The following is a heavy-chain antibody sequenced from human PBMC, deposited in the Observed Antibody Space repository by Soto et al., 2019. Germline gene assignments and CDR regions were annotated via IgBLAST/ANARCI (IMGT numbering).Heavy chain of an antibody. D-gene: IGHD6-6*01. V-gene: IGHV4-34*01. CDR2: INHSGST. Sequence: SETLSLTCAVYGESFSGYYWSWIRQPPGKGLEWIGEINHSGSTNYNPSLKSRVTISVDTSKNQFSLKLSSVTAADTAVYYCARGRGGEQLVDYYYYGMDVWGQGTTVTVSS. CDR3: ARGRGGEQLVDYYYYGMDV. J-gene: IGHJ6*02. CDR1: GESFSGYY.